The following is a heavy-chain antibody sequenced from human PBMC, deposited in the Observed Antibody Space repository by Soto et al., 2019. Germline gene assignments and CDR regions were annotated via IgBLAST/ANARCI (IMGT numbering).Heavy chain of an antibody. CDR1: GGSFSGYY. CDR2: IYYSGST. V-gene: IGHV4-31*11. J-gene: IGHJ4*02. Sequence: SETLSLTCAVYGGSFSGYYWSWIRQHPGKGLEWIGYIYYSGSTYYNPSLKSRVTISVDTSKDRFSLKLSSVTAADTAVYYCAGGGGRGYDILTGYYTGHLDDWGQGTLVPVSS. CDR3: AGGGGRGYDILTGYYTGHLDD. D-gene: IGHD3-9*01.